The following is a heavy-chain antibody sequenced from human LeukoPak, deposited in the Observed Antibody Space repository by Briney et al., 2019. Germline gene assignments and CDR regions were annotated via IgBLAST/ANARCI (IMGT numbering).Heavy chain of an antibody. Sequence: GGSLRLSCAASGFTFSDYYMSWIRQAPGKGLEWVSYISSSGSTIYYADSVKGRFTISRDNAKNSLYLQMNSLRAEDTAVYYCARAGYCSSTSCPETTRYYYYMDVWGKGTTVTVSS. CDR2: ISSSGSTI. J-gene: IGHJ6*03. V-gene: IGHV3-11*01. CDR3: ARAGYCSSTSCPETTRYYYYMDV. D-gene: IGHD2-2*01. CDR1: GFTFSDYY.